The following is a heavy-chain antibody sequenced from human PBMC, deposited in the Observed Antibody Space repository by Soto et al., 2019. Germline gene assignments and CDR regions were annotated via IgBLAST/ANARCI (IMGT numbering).Heavy chain of an antibody. CDR1: GFTFSSYG. J-gene: IGHJ4*02. Sequence: QLYLVESGGGVVQPGRSLRLSCTASGFTFSSYGMHWVRQAPGKGLEWVALISYDGRNKYYADAVKGRFTISRDNSKNMLVFETNSLRPEDTAVYYCAKDRGALRWSEEHYYFDFWGQGTLVTVSS. CDR3: AKDRGALRWSEEHYYFDF. V-gene: IGHV3-30*18. CDR2: ISYDGRNK. D-gene: IGHD4-17*01.